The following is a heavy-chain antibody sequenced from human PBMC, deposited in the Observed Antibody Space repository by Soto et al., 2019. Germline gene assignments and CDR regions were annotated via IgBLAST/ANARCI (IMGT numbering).Heavy chain of an antibody. J-gene: IGHJ6*03. CDR2: ISYDGSNA. Sequence: PEGSLRLSCAASGFSSSSYGMHWVRQAPGKGLEWVTIISYDGSNAEYVDSVKGRFTISRDNSKNMLFLQMNYLRVEDTAVYYCAKDTKPARYTDVWGKGISVTVSS. CDR3: AKDTKPARYTDV. CDR1: GFSSSSYG. V-gene: IGHV3-30*18. D-gene: IGHD2-2*01.